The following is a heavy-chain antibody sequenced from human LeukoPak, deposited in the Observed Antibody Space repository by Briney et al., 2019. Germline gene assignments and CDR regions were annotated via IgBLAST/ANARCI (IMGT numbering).Heavy chain of an antibody. CDR2: ISGSGGST. Sequence: QPGGSLRLSCAASGFTFSSYAMTWVRQAPGKGLEWVSAISGSGGSTYYADSVKGRFTISRDNSKNTLYLQMNSLRAEDTAVYYCAKDKEHSYGYFDGAFDIWGQGTMVTVSS. D-gene: IGHD5-18*01. CDR1: GFTFSSYA. V-gene: IGHV3-23*01. J-gene: IGHJ3*02. CDR3: AKDKEHSYGYFDGAFDI.